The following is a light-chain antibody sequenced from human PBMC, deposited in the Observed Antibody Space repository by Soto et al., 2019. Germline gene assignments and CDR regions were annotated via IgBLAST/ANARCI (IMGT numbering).Light chain of an antibody. CDR1: QSVRSSH. CDR3: QQYSSSPLT. CDR2: GAS. V-gene: IGKV3-20*01. J-gene: IGKJ4*01. Sequence: EIVMTQSAATLSVSPGEGATLSCRASQSVRSSHLAWYQQKRGQAPRLLIYGASSRATGIPDRFSGSGSGTDFTLTISRLEPEDFAVYHCQQYSSSPLTFGGGTKVDIK.